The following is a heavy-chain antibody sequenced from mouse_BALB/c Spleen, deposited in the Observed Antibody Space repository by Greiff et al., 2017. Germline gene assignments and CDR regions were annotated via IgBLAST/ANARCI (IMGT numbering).Heavy chain of an antibody. CDR1: GFTFSSFG. CDR2: ISSGSSTI. V-gene: IGHV5-17*02. J-gene: IGHJ4*01. Sequence: EVQRVESGGGLVQPGGSRKLSCAASGFTFSSFGMHWVRQAPEKGLEWVAYISSGSSTIYYADTVKGRFTISRDNPKNTLFLQMTSLRSEDTAMYYCARGDRYDEAMDYWGQGTSVTVSA. CDR3: ARGDRYDEAMDY. D-gene: IGHD2-14*01.